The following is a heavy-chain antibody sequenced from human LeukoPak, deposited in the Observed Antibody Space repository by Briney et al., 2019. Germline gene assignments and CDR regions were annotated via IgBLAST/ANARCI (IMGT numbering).Heavy chain of an antibody. D-gene: IGHD6-19*01. V-gene: IGHV3-21*01. Sequence: GGALRLSCAASGFTFSSYSMNWVRQAPGKGLEWVSSISSSSSYIYYADSVKGRFTISRDNAKNSLYLQMNSLGAEDTAVYYCARDQSSGWPYYYYMDVWGKGTTVTVSS. CDR2: ISSSSSYI. CDR3: ARDQSSGWPYYYYMDV. CDR1: GFTFSSYS. J-gene: IGHJ6*03.